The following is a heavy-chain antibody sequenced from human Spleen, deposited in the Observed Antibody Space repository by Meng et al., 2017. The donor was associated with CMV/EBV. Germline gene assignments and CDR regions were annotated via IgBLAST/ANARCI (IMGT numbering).Heavy chain of an antibody. V-gene: IGHV1-8*01. Sequence: ASVQVSCKTSGYTFTSYDINWVRQATGQGPEWMGWMNPYSFNTGYAQKFQGRITMTRNTSISTAFMELTSLTAEDTAVYYCARGLQGSFFYGMDVWGQGTTVTVSS. J-gene: IGHJ6*02. D-gene: IGHD3-10*01. CDR3: ARGLQGSFFYGMDV. CDR2: MNPYSFNT. CDR1: GYTFTSYD.